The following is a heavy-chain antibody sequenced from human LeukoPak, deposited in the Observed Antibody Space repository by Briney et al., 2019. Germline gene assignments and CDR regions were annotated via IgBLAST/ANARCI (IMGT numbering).Heavy chain of an antibody. J-gene: IGHJ4*02. Sequence: KTGGSLRLSCAAAGFTFSDYYMSWIRQAPGKGLECLSYISSSGSTMFYADSVKGRFTISRDNSKNTLYLQMNSLRAEDTAVYYCAKVGLYYDSSGYFDYWGQGTLVTVSS. CDR2: ISSSGSTM. D-gene: IGHD3-22*01. V-gene: IGHV3-11*04. CDR1: GFTFSDYY. CDR3: AKVGLYYDSSGYFDY.